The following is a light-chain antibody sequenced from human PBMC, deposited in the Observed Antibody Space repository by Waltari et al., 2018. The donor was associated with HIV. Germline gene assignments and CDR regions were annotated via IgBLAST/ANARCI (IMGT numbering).Light chain of an antibody. CDR1: QSVSSSY. CDR3: QQYGSSPPT. J-gene: IGKJ1*01. Sequence: EIVLTQSPGTLSLSTGERATLSCRASQSVSSSYLAWYQQKPGQAPRLLIDGASSRATGIPDRFSGSGSGTDFTLTISRLEPEDFAVYYCQQYGSSPPTFGQGTKVEIK. V-gene: IGKV3-20*01. CDR2: GAS.